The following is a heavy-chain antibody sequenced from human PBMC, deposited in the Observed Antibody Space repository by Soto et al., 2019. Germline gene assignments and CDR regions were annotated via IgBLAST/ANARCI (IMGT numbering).Heavy chain of an antibody. Sequence: EVQLVESGGGLVQPGGSLRLSCAASGFTFSSYWMSWVRQAPGKGLEWVANIKDDGSDKYYVDSVKGRFTISRDNAKNSLYLQMNSLRVEDTAVYYCARSSPLGPPGYWGQGTLVTVSA. CDR2: IKDDGSDK. CDR3: ARSSPLGPPGY. CDR1: GFTFSSYW. J-gene: IGHJ4*02. V-gene: IGHV3-7*01.